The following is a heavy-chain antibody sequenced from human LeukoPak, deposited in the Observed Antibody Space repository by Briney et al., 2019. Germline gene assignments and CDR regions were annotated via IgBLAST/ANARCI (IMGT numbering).Heavy chain of an antibody. CDR1: GFTSSSYA. Sequence: GGSLRLSCAASGFTSSSYAMSWVRQAPGKGLEWVSAISGSGGSTYYADSVKGRFTISRDNSKNTLYLQMNSLRAEDTAVYYCAKDPHYYDSSGYFDYWGQGALVTVSS. CDR2: ISGSGGST. J-gene: IGHJ4*02. CDR3: AKDPHYYDSSGYFDY. D-gene: IGHD3-22*01. V-gene: IGHV3-23*01.